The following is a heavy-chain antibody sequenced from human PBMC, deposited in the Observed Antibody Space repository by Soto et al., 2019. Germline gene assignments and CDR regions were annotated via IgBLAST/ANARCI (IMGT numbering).Heavy chain of an antibody. CDR1: GYTFTGYA. CDR3: ARVTAVGYHADY. J-gene: IGHJ4*02. CDR2: INAGNANT. D-gene: IGHD6-25*01. V-gene: IGHV1-3*01. Sequence: QVQLVQSGAEVKKPGASVKVSCKASGYTFTGYAMHWVRQAPGQRLEWMGWINAGNANTKYSQKGQGRVTITRDTSTGTAEMGISSLRDEATYVYECARVTAVGYHADYWGQGTLVTVSS.